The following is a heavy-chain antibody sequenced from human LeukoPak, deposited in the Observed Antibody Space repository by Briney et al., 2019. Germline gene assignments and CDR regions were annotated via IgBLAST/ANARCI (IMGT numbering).Heavy chain of an antibody. CDR2: IYYSGST. Sequence: SETLSLTCTVSGGSISSYYWSWIRQPPGKGLEWIGYIYYSGSTNYNPSLKSRVTISVDTSKNQFSLKLSSVTAADTAVYYCARRRGRHFDYWGQGTLVTVSS. CDR1: GGSISSYY. J-gene: IGHJ4*02. CDR3: ARRRGRHFDY. D-gene: IGHD1-26*01. V-gene: IGHV4-59*12.